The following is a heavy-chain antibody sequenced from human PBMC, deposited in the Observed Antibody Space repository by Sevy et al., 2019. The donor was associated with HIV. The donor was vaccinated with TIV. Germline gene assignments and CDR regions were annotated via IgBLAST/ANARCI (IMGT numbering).Heavy chain of an antibody. J-gene: IGHJ5*02. CDR2: IKQDGSEK. Sequence: GGSLRLSCAASGFTFSSYWMSWVRQAPGKGLEWVANIKQDGSEKYYVDSVKGRFTISRDNAKNSLYLQMNSLRAEDTAVYYCARGGYCSSTSCYMLVVWGPYGHNWFDPWGQGTLVTVSS. D-gene: IGHD2-2*02. CDR3: ARGGYCSSTSCYMLVVWGPYGHNWFDP. V-gene: IGHV3-7*01. CDR1: GFTFSSYW.